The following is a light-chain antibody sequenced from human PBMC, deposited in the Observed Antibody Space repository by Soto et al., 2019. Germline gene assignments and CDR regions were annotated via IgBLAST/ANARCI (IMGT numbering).Light chain of an antibody. V-gene: IGLV1-47*01. CDR3: AAWDDSLSGLV. CDR1: SSNIGSNY. Sequence: QSVLTQPPSAYGTPGQRVTISCSGSSSNIGSNYVYWYQQLPGPAPKLLIYRNNQRPSGVPDRFSGSKSGTSASLAISGLRSEDEADYYCAAWDDSLSGLVFGGGTKLTVL. CDR2: RNN. J-gene: IGLJ2*01.